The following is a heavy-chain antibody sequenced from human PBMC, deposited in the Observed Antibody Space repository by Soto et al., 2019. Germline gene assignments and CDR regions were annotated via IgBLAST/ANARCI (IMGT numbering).Heavy chain of an antibody. V-gene: IGHV3-21*01. D-gene: IGHD6-13*01. CDR1: GFTFSSYI. Sequence: GGSLSLSCAASGFTFSSYIMNWVRQVPGKGLEWVSSISSSSSYIYYADSVKGRFTISRDNAKNSLYLQMNSLRAEDTAVYYCARDRVEQQLVRYYYYGMDVWGQGTTVT. J-gene: IGHJ6*02. CDR2: ISSSSSYI. CDR3: ARDRVEQQLVRYYYYGMDV.